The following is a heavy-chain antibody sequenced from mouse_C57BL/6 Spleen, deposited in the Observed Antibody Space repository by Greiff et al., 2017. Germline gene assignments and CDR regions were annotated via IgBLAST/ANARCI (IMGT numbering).Heavy chain of an antibody. CDR2: ISSGGSYT. Sequence: EVQLVESGGDLVKPGGSLKLSCAASGFTFSSYGMSWVRQTPDKRLEWVATISSGGSYTYYPDSVKGRFTISRDNAKNTLYLQMSSLKSEDTAMYYCARHPSYGNYYYFDYWGQGTTLTVSA. CDR3: ARHPSYGNYYYFDY. V-gene: IGHV5-6*01. CDR1: GFTFSSYG. D-gene: IGHD2-1*01. J-gene: IGHJ2*01.